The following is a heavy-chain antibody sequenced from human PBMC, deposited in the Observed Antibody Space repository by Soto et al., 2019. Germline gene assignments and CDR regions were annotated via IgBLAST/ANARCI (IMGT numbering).Heavy chain of an antibody. D-gene: IGHD3-3*01. CDR3: ARDMDYDFWSGYYAGRFRGYFDY. Sequence: SETLSLTCAVYGGSFSGYYWSWIRQPPGKGLEWIGEINHSGSTNYNPSLKSRVTISVDTSKNQFSLKLSSVTAADTAVYYCARDMDYDFWSGYYAGRFRGYFDYWGQGTLVTVSS. V-gene: IGHV4-34*01. CDR2: INHSGST. J-gene: IGHJ4*02. CDR1: GGSFSGYY.